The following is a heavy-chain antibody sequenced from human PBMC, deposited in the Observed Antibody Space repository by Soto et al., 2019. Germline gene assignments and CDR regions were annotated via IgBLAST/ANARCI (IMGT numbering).Heavy chain of an antibody. CDR3: ARGPPRSSSWYNWFDP. CDR2: IIPIFGTA. Sequence: QVQLVQSGAEVKKPGSSVKVSCKASGGTFSSYAISWVRQAPGQGLEWMGGIIPIFGTANYAQKFQGRVTITADESTSTAHMELSSLRSEDTAVYYCARGPPRSSSWYNWFDPWGQGTLVTVSS. V-gene: IGHV1-69*01. D-gene: IGHD6-13*01. CDR1: GGTFSSYA. J-gene: IGHJ5*02.